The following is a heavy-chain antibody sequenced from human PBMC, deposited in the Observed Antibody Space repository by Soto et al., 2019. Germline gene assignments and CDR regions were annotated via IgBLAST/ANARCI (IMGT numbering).Heavy chain of an antibody. CDR2: IKRKVDGGTI. CDR1: GFTFDNAW. V-gene: IGHV3-15*07. CDR3: TRGGPLGNYFDY. J-gene: IGHJ4*02. D-gene: IGHD2-15*01. Sequence: EVQLVESGGGLVMPGGSLRLSCAASGFTFDNAWMNWVRQAPGKGLEWVGRIKRKVDGGTIDYAESVKGRFSISRDDSKNTLYLQMNSLKTEDTPVYYCTRGGPLGNYFDYWGQGTLVAVSS.